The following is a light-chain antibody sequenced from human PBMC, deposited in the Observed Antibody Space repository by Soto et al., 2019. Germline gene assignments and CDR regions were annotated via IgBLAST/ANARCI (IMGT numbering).Light chain of an antibody. J-gene: IGLJ1*01. CDR2: SDD. V-gene: IGLV1-44*01. CDR1: SSNIGSNA. Sequence: QSVLTQPPSASGTPGQKVTISCSGSSSNIGSNAVNWYQQVPGTAPKLLIYSDDQRPSGVPDRFSGSKSGTSASLAISGLQSEDEADYICAAWNDNLSGGHYIFGTGTKVTVL. CDR3: AAWNDNLSGGHYI.